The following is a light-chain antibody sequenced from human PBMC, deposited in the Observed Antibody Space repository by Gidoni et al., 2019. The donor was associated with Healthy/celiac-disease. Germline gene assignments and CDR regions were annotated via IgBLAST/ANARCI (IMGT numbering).Light chain of an antibody. Sequence: LQMTQSPSSLSASVGDRVTITCQASQDISNYLNWYQQKPGKAPKLLIYDASNLETGVPSRFSGSGSGTDFTFTISSLQPEDIATYYCQPYDNLPLTFGGGTKVEIK. CDR1: QDISNY. J-gene: IGKJ4*01. CDR2: DAS. CDR3: QPYDNLPLT. V-gene: IGKV1-33*01.